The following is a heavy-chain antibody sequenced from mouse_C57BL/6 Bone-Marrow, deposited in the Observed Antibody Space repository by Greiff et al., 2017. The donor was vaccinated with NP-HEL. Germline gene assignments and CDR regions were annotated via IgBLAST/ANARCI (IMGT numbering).Heavy chain of an antibody. CDR1: GYTFTSYW. J-gene: IGHJ2*01. V-gene: IGHV1-55*01. CDR3: VPYYYGSSYFDY. D-gene: IGHD1-1*01. Sequence: QVQLKESGAELVKPGASVKMSCKASGYTFTSYWITWVKQRPGQGLEWIGDIYPGSGSTNYNEKFKSKATLTVDTSSSTAYMQLSSLTSEDSAVYYCVPYYYGSSYFDYWGQGTTLTVSS. CDR2: IYPGSGST.